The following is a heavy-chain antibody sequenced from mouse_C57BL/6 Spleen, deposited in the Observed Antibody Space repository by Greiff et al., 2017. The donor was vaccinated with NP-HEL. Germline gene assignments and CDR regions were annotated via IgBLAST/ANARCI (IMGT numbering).Heavy chain of an antibody. CDR1: GYTFTDYE. J-gene: IGHJ3*01. D-gene: IGHD2-10*01. CDR3: TSYYGNYWFAY. Sequence: VQLHQSGAELVRPGASVTLSCKASGYTFTDYEMHWVKQTPVHGLEWIGAIDPETGGTAYNQKFKGKAILTADKSSSTAYMELRSLTSEDSAVYYCTSYYGNYWFAYWGQGTLVTVSA. CDR2: IDPETGGT. V-gene: IGHV1-15*01.